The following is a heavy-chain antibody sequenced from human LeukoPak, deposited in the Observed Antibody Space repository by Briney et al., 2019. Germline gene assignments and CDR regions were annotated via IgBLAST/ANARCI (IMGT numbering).Heavy chain of an antibody. CDR1: GGSFSGYY. D-gene: IGHD3-3*01. CDR2: INHSGST. Sequence: SETLSLTCAVYGGSFSGYYWSWIRQPPGKGLEWIGEINHSGSTNYNPSLKSRVTISVDTSKNQFSLKLSSVTAADTGVYYCASGRREYYDFWSGYCGMDVWGQGTTVTVSS. J-gene: IGHJ6*02. V-gene: IGHV4-34*01. CDR3: ASGRREYYDFWSGYCGMDV.